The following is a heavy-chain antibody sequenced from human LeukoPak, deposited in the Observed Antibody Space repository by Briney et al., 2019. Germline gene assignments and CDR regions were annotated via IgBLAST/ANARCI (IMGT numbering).Heavy chain of an antibody. CDR3: AVLTYYYGSGSYYSFDY. J-gene: IGHJ4*02. CDR1: GYTFTSYD. D-gene: IGHD3-10*01. CDR2: MNPNRGNT. V-gene: IGHV1-8*01. Sequence: ASVKVSCKASGYTFTSYDINWVRQATGQGLEWMGWMNPNRGNTGYAQKFQGRVTMTRNTSISTAYMELSSLRSEDTAVYYCAVLTYYYGSGSYYSFDYWGQGTLVTVSS.